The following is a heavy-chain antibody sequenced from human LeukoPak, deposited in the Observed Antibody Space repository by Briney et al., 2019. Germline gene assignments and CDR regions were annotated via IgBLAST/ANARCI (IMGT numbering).Heavy chain of an antibody. Sequence: GGSLRLSCAASGFTFSNAWMSWVRQAPGKGLEWVGRIKSKTDGGTTDYAAPVKGRFTISRDDSKNTLYLQMNSLKTEDTAVYYCTTASPVARSQTSYSRSWYWDYWGQGTLVTVSS. CDR3: TTASPVARSQTSYSRSWYWDY. CDR1: GFTFSNAW. V-gene: IGHV3-15*01. CDR2: IKSKTDGGTT. J-gene: IGHJ4*02. D-gene: IGHD6-13*01.